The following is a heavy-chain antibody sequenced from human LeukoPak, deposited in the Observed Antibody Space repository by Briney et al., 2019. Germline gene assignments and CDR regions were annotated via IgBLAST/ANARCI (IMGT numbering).Heavy chain of an antibody. V-gene: IGHV1-46*01. D-gene: IGHD6-13*01. CDR3: AGDLKSFVSGPGIAAAGTRD. CDR1: GYTFTSYY. Sequence: ASVKVSCKASGYTFTSYYMHWVRQAPGQGLEWMGIINPSGGSTSYAQKFQGRVTMTRDTSTSTVYMELSSLRSEDTAVYYCAGDLKSFVSGPGIAAAGTRDWGQGTLVTVSS. J-gene: IGHJ4*02. CDR2: INPSGGST.